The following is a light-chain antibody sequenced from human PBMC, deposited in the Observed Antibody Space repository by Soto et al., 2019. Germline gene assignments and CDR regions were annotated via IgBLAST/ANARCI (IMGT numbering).Light chain of an antibody. CDR1: ESISDY. CDR2: SAS. J-gene: IGKJ4*01. CDR3: HPTFIHLLS. Sequence: IQLTQSQSSLSASVGDRVTIVCRASESISDYLNWYQLKSGEAPKVLIYSASTLRGGVPSRFSGTGSGTEFTLTISSLQHAAVETYYCHPTFIHLLSFGGGNTVEIK. V-gene: IGKV1-39*01.